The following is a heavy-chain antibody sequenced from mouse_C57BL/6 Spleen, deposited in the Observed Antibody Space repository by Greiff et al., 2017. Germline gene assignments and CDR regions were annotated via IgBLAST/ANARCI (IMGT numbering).Heavy chain of an antibody. J-gene: IGHJ4*01. Sequence: EVKLMESGGGLVQPGGSMKLSCVASGFTFRNYWMNWVRQSPEKGLEWVAQIRLKSDNYATHYAESVKGRFTISRDDSKSSVYLQMNNLRAEDTGIYYCTGGYAMDYWGQGTSGTVSS. CDR3: TGGYAMDY. V-gene: IGHV6-3*01. CDR2: IRLKSDNYAT. CDR1: GFTFRNYW.